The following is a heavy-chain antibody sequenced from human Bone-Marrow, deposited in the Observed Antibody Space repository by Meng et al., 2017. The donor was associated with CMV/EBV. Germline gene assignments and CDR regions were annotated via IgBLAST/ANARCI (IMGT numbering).Heavy chain of an antibody. D-gene: IGHD3-22*01. Sequence: QVQLVQSGAEVKKPGASVKVSCKASGYTFTGYYMHWVRQAPGQELEWMGWINPNSGGTNYAQKFQGRVTMTRDTSISTAYMELSRLRSDDTAVYYCARGAWYYDSSGYSAFWGQGTLVTVSS. CDR3: ARGAWYYDSSGYSAF. V-gene: IGHV1-2*02. CDR1: GYTFTGYY. CDR2: INPNSGGT. J-gene: IGHJ4*02.